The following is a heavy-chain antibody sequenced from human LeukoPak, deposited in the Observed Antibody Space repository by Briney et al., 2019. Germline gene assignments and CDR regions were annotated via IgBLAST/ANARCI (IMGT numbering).Heavy chain of an antibody. CDR2: ISWDGGST. D-gene: IGHD1-26*01. CDR1: GFTFDDYT. V-gene: IGHV3-43*01. CDR3: AKEVPYSGSHHGWFDP. Sequence: PGGSLRLSCAASGFTFDDYTMHWVRQAPGKGLEWVSLISWDGGSTYYADSVKGRFTISRDNSKNSLYLQMNSLRTEDTALYYCAKEVPYSGSHHGWFDPWGQGTLVTVSS. J-gene: IGHJ5*02.